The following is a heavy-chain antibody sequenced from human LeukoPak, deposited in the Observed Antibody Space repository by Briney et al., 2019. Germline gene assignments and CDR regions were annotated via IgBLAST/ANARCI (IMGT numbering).Heavy chain of an antibody. CDR1: GGSISSYY. J-gene: IGHJ4*02. D-gene: IGHD3-22*01. CDR3: ARANYYDSSGYYQFDY. Sequence: SETLSLTCTVSGGSISSYYWSWIRQPPGKGLEWIGYIYYSGSSNYNPSLKSRVTISLDTSKNQFSLKLSSVTAADTAVYYCARANYYDSSGYYQFDYWGQGTPVTVSS. V-gene: IGHV4-59*01. CDR2: IYYSGSS.